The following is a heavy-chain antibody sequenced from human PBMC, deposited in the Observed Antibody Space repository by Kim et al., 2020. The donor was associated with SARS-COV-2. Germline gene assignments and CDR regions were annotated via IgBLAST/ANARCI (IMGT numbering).Heavy chain of an antibody. Sequence: YADSGKGRFTISRDNAKNSLYLQMNSLRAEDTAVYYCARAGYKAAVAQRDWGQGTLVTVSS. J-gene: IGHJ4*02. D-gene: IGHD6-19*01. V-gene: IGHV3-11*05. CDR3: ARAGYKAAVAQRD.